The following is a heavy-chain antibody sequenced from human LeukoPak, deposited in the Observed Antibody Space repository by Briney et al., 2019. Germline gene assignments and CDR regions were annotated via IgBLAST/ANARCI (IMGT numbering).Heavy chain of an antibody. CDR1: GGSISSGGYY. J-gene: IGHJ4*02. CDR2: IYYSGST. V-gene: IGHV4-31*03. D-gene: IGHD3-22*01. Sequence: PSETLSLTCTVSGGSISSGGYYWSWTRQHPGKGLEWIGYIYYSGSTYYNPSLKSRVTISVDTSKNQFSLKLSSVTAADTAVYYCARELRGGYRLRYFDYWGQGTLVTVSS. CDR3: ARELRGGYRLRYFDY.